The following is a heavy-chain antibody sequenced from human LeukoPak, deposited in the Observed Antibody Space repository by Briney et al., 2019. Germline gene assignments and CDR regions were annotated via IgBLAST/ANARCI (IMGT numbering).Heavy chain of an antibody. J-gene: IGHJ4*02. Sequence: GGSLRLSCAASGFTFSDYYMSWIRQAPGKGLEWVSYISSSSSYTNYADSVKGRFTISRGYAKNSLYLQMNSLRGEDTAVYYCARVYNYGLDYWGQGTLVTVSS. CDR2: ISSSSSYT. D-gene: IGHD5-18*01. CDR3: ARVYNYGLDY. CDR1: GFTFSDYY. V-gene: IGHV3-11*06.